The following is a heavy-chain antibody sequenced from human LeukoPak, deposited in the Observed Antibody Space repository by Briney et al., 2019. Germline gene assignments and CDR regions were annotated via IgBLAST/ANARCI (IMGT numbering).Heavy chain of an antibody. CDR3: ARERGYSYVYFDY. V-gene: IGHV1-3*01. Sequence: ASVKVSCKASGYTFTSYAMHWVRQAPGQRLEWMGWINAGNGNTKYSQKFQGRVTITRDTSASTAYMELSSLRSEDTAVYYCARERGYSYVYFDYWGQRTLVTVSS. D-gene: IGHD5-18*01. J-gene: IGHJ4*02. CDR1: GYTFTSYA. CDR2: INAGNGNT.